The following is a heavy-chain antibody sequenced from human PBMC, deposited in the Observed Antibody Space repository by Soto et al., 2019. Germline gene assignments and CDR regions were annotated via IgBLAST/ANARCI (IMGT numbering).Heavy chain of an antibody. CDR1: GYTFTSYY. CDR2: INPSGGST. CDR3: ARTLAIAWFGEENGMEV. V-gene: IGHV1-46*01. D-gene: IGHD3-10*01. Sequence: QVQLVQSGAEVKKPGASVKVSCKASGYTFTSYYMHWVRQAPGQGLDLMGIINPSGGSTSYAQKYQGRVTMTRDTSTSTVYMELSSLRSEDTAVYYCARTLAIAWFGEENGMEVWGQGPTVTVSS. J-gene: IGHJ6*02.